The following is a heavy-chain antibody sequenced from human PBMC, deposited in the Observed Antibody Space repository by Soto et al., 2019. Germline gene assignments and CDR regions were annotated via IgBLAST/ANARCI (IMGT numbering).Heavy chain of an antibody. Sequence: PGGSLRLSCAASGFTFSGSAMHWVRQASGKGLEWVGRIRSKANSYATAYAASVKGRFTISRDDSKNTAYLQMNSLKTEDTAVYYCTSDTARVYYGMDVWGQGTTVTVS. CDR2: IRSKANSYAT. V-gene: IGHV3-73*01. J-gene: IGHJ6*02. D-gene: IGHD5-18*01. CDR1: GFTFSGSA. CDR3: TSDTARVYYGMDV.